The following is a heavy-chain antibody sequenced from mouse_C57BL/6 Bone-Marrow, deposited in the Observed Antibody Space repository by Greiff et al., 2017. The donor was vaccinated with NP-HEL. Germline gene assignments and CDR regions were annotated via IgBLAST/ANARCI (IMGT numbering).Heavy chain of an antibody. CDR3: ARLGPLYWYFDV. V-gene: IGHV5-16*01. J-gene: IGHJ1*03. CDR1: GFTFSDYY. CDR2: INYDGSST. D-gene: IGHD4-1*01. Sequence: DVKLVESEGGLVQPGSSMKLSCTASGFTFSDYYMAWVRQVPEKGLEWVANINYDGSSTYYLDSLKSRFIISRDNAKNILYLQMSSLKSEDTATYYCARLGPLYWYFDVWGTGTTVTVSS.